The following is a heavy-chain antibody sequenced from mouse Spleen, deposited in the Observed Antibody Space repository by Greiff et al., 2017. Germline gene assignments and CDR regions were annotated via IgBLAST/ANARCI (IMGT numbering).Heavy chain of an antibody. CDR3: ASNSGAY. D-gene: IGHD3-1*01. V-gene: IGHV1-59*01. CDR2: IDPSDSYT. Sequence: QVQLQQPGAELVRPGTSVKLSCKASGYTFTSYWMHWVKQRPGQGLEWIGVIDPSDSYTNYNQKFKGKATLTVDTSSSTAYMQLSSLTSEDSAVYCCASNSGAYWGQGTLVTVSA. CDR1: GYTFTSYW. J-gene: IGHJ3*01.